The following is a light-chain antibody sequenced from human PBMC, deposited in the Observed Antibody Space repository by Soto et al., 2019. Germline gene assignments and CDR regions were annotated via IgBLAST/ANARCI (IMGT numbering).Light chain of an antibody. Sequence: EIVMTQSPATLSVSPGERVTLSCRASQSVRSDLAWYHQKPGQAPRLLIYDASNRATGIPARFSGSGSGTDFTLTISSLEPEDFAVYYCQQRSNWPPITFGQGTRLEIK. V-gene: IGKV3-11*01. CDR1: QSVRSD. CDR2: DAS. CDR3: QQRSNWPPIT. J-gene: IGKJ5*01.